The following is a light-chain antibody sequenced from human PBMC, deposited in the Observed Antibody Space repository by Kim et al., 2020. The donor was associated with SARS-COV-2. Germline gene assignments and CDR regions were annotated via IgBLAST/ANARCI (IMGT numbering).Light chain of an antibody. J-gene: IGLJ2*01. CDR2: EVS. CDR1: SSDVGSYNL. Sequence: QSALTQPASVSGSPGQSITISCTGTSSDVGSYNLVSWHQQHPGKAPKLMIYEVSKRPSGVSNRFSGSKSGNTASLTISGLQAEDEADYYCCSCAGSSTFVVFGGGTQLTVL. CDR3: CSCAGSSTFVV. V-gene: IGLV2-23*02.